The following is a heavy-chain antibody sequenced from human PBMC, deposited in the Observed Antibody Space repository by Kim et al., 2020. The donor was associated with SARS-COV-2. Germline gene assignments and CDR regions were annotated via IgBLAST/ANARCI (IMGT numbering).Heavy chain of an antibody. Sequence: SETLSLTCTVSGGSISSSSYYWGWIRQPPGKGLEWIGSIYYSGSTYYNPSLKSRVTISVDTSKNQFSLKLSSVTAADTAVYYCARQKYDILTGPLWGNFDYWGQGTLVTVSS. J-gene: IGHJ4*02. V-gene: IGHV4-39*01. CDR2: IYYSGST. CDR3: ARQKYDILTGPLWGNFDY. D-gene: IGHD3-9*01. CDR1: GGSISSSSYY.